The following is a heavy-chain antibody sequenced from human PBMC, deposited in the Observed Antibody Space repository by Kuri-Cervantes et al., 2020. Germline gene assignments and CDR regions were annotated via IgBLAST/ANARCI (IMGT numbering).Heavy chain of an antibody. J-gene: IGHJ4*02. D-gene: IGHD3-9*01. CDR2: IYHSGST. CDR1: GGSISSSNW. Sequence: GSLRLSCAVSGGSISSSNWWSWVRQPPGKGLEWIGEIYHSGSTNYNPSLKSRVTISVDKSKNQFSLKLSSVTAADTAVYYCARVLLYYDILTGYYKSGYFDYWGQGTLVTVSS. V-gene: IGHV4-4*02. CDR3: ARVLLYYDILTGYYKSGYFDY.